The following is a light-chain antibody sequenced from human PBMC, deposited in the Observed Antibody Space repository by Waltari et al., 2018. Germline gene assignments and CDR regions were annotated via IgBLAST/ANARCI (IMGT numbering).Light chain of an antibody. Sequence: QSALTQPPAASGSPGQSVTISCTGTGSAVGKYDYVPWYQPHPGKAPNLMIYELSKRPSGVPDRFSGSKSGNTASLTVSGLQAEDEADYYCSSYAGSHYWVFGGGTKLTVL. CDR2: ELS. J-gene: IGLJ3*02. CDR1: GSAVGKYDY. V-gene: IGLV2-8*01. CDR3: SSYAGSHYWV.